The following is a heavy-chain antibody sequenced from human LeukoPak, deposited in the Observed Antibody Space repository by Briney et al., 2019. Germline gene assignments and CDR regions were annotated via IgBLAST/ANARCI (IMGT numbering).Heavy chain of an antibody. CDR2: ISYDGSNK. CDR3: ARAGYCSGGSCPTEYNWFDP. D-gene: IGHD2-15*01. CDR1: GFTFSSYG. V-gene: IGHV3-30*03. Sequence: GRSLRLSCAASGFTFSSYGMHWVRQAPGKGLEWEAVISYDGSNKYYADSVKGRFTISRDNSKNTLYLQMNSLRAEDTAVYYCARAGYCSGGSCPTEYNWFDPWGQGTLVTVSS. J-gene: IGHJ5*02.